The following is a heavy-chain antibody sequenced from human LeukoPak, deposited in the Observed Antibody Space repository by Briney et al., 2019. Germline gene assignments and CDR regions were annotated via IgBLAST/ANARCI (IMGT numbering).Heavy chain of an antibody. CDR3: ARRGPMIVEIRFDY. CDR2: IYYSGST. D-gene: IGHD3-22*01. CDR1: GGSISSYY. J-gene: IGHJ4*02. Sequence: PSETLSLTCTVSGGSISSYYWSWIRQPPGKGLEWIGYIYYSGSTNYNPSLKSRVTISVDTSKNQFSLKLSSVTAADTAVYYCARRGPMIVEIRFDYWGQGTLVTVSS. V-gene: IGHV4-59*12.